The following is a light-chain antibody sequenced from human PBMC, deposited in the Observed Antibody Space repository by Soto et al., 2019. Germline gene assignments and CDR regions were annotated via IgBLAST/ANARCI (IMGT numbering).Light chain of an antibody. CDR1: QSISTY. CDR2: AAS. V-gene: IGKV1-39*01. CDR3: QQSNSDPT. J-gene: IGKJ4*01. Sequence: DIQMTQSPSSLSASVGDRVTIACRAGQSISTYLNWYQQKPGKAPKLLIFAASRLKSGVPSRFSGNGSGTDFTLTINSLQLEDFATYYCQQSNSDPTFGGGTKVEIK.